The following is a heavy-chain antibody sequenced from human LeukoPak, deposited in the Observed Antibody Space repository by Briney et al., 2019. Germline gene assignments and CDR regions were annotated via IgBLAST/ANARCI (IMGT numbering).Heavy chain of an antibody. Sequence: SETLSLTCTVSGGSISSSSYYWGWIRQPPGKGLEWIGRISTSGSTNYNPSLKSRVTMSVDTSKNQFSLKLSSVTAADTAVYYCARAEIGYCSSTSCYPGAFDIWGQGTMVTVSS. V-gene: IGHV4-39*07. CDR2: ISTSGST. J-gene: IGHJ3*02. CDR1: GGSISSSSYY. D-gene: IGHD2-2*01. CDR3: ARAEIGYCSSTSCYPGAFDI.